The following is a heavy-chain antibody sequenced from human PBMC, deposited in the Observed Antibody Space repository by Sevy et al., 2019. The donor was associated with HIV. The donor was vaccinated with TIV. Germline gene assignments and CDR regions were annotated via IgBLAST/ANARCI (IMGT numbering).Heavy chain of an antibody. D-gene: IGHD1-26*01. CDR1: GFTFNTHA. CDR2: ISGTGSST. CDR3: AKDGRRGNLNPGLH. J-gene: IGHJ4*02. V-gene: IGHV3-23*01. Sequence: GGSLRLSCAASGFTFNTHAMNWVRQAPGKGLEWVSVISGTGSSTYYADSVKGRFTISRDNSKNTIYLQMNSLRPEDTAVYYCAKDGRRGNLNPGLHWGQGTLVTVSS.